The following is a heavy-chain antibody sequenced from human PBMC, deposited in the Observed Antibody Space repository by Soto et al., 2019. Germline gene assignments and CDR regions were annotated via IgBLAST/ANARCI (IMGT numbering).Heavy chain of an antibody. Sequence: SETLSLTCTVSGYSISRGYYWGWIRQPPGKGLQWIGTIYRDGTTYSNPSLNGRVTISVSTSQNRFSLTLRSVTAADTAVYYCARVPYHYARGTYRPRWFDPWGQGTLVTVSS. D-gene: IGHD3-16*02. CDR1: GYSISRGYY. J-gene: IGHJ5*02. CDR3: ARVPYHYARGTYRPRWFDP. CDR2: IYRDGTT. V-gene: IGHV4-38-2*02.